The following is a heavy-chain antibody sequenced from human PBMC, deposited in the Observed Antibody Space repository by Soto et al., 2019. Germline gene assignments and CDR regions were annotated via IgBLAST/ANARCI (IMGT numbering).Heavy chain of an antibody. Sequence: QVQLVESGGGVVQPGRSLRLSCAASGFTFSSYGMHWVRQAPGKGLEWVAVIWYDGSNKYYADSVKGRFTISRDNSKNTLYLQMNSLRAEDTAVYYCARDLIDPYSSSWYGNWFDPWGQGTLVTVSS. V-gene: IGHV3-33*01. CDR3: ARDLIDPYSSSWYGNWFDP. D-gene: IGHD6-13*01. CDR1: GFTFSSYG. CDR2: IWYDGSNK. J-gene: IGHJ5*02.